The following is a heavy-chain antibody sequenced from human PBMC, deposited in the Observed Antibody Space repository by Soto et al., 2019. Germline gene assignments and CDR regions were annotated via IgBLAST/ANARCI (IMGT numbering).Heavy chain of an antibody. J-gene: IGHJ4*02. CDR1: GFTFSSHG. CDR3: AKDDTSGYYYIDY. V-gene: IGHV3-30*18. Sequence: QVQLVESGGGVVQPGRSLRLSCAASGFTFSSHGMHWVRQAPGKGLEWVALILYDGSDEFYTDSVRGRFTISRDDSKNTLYLQMNSLRAEDTAVYYCAKDDTSGYYYIDYWGQGTLVTVSS. CDR2: ILYDGSDE. D-gene: IGHD3-22*01.